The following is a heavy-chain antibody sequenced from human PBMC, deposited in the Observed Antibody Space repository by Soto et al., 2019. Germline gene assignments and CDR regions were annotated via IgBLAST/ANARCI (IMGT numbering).Heavy chain of an antibody. V-gene: IGHV3-11*01. J-gene: IGHJ5*02. Sequence: QVQLVESGGGLVKPGGSLRLSCTASGFSFGVYYMSWIRQAPGKGLEWISYISGSGRTIDFADSVKGRFTISRDNANKSLYLHMNSLSAEDTAVYYCARDHGNWFDPWGQGTLVSVSS. CDR3: ARDHGNWFDP. CDR1: GFSFGVYY. CDR2: ISGSGRTI.